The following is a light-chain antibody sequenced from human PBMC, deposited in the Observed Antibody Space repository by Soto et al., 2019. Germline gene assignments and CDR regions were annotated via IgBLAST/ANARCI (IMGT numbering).Light chain of an antibody. Sequence: SSNLAWYQQKPGQAPRLLIYGASTRATGIPARFSGSGSGTEFTLTISSLQSEDFAVYSCQQRSNWPPSFGQGTRLEIK. CDR2: GAS. J-gene: IGKJ5*01. CDR3: QQRSNWPPS. V-gene: IGKV3-15*01. CDR1: SSN.